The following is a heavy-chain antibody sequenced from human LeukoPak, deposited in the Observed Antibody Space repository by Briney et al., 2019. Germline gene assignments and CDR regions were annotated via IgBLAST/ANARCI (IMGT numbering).Heavy chain of an antibody. J-gene: IGHJ3*02. V-gene: IGHV4-59*08. Sequence: SETLSLTCTVSDDSITSYYWIWIRQPPGKGLEWIGYIHHSGSANYNPSLRSRITMSVDTSKNHFSLSLTSVTAADTAIYYCARLPGCSGADCFRAFDIWGHGTMVTVSS. CDR3: ARLPGCSGADCFRAFDI. CDR1: DDSITSYY. D-gene: IGHD2-21*02. CDR2: IHHSGSA.